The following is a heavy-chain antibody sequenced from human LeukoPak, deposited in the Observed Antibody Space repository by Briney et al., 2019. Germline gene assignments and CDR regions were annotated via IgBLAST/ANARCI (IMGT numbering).Heavy chain of an antibody. J-gene: IGHJ3*02. V-gene: IGHV3-48*03. CDR1: GFTFSACE. D-gene: IGHD3-10*01. CDR3: ARVATMVRVPLDALDI. Sequence: GGSLRLSCAISGFTFSACELTWVRQAPGQGLEWVSYISRSGSTRYYADSVKGRFTISRDNAKNSLYLQMNSLRAEDTAVYYCARVATMVRVPLDALDIWGQGTMVSVSS. CDR2: ISRSGSTR.